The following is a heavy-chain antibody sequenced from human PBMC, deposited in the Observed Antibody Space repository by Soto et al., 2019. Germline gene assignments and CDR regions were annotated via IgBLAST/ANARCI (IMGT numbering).Heavy chain of an antibody. CDR2: ISYDGSNK. V-gene: IGHV3-30*18. D-gene: IGHD4-17*01. Sequence: QVQLVESGGGVVQPGRSLRLSCAASGFTFSSYGMHWVRQAPGKGLEWVAVISYDGSNKYYADSVKGRFTISRDNSKNTLYLQMNSLRAEDTAVYYCAKDRWYGDYPDGFQHWGQGTLVTVSS. J-gene: IGHJ1*01. CDR3: AKDRWYGDYPDGFQH. CDR1: GFTFSSYG.